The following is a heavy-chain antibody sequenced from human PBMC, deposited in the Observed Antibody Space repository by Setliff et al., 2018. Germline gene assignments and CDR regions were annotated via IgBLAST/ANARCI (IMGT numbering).Heavy chain of an antibody. CDR2: MNPNSGNT. Sequence: ASVKVSCKASGYTFPSYDINWVRQATGQGLEWMGWMNPNSGNTGYAQKFQGRVTMTRNTSISTAYMELSSLRSEDTAVYYCATYCSGGSCYSFLYNYYYYGMDVWGQGTTVTVSS. V-gene: IGHV1-8*02. CDR1: GYTFPSYD. J-gene: IGHJ6*02. D-gene: IGHD2-15*01. CDR3: ATYCSGGSCYSFLYNYYYYGMDV.